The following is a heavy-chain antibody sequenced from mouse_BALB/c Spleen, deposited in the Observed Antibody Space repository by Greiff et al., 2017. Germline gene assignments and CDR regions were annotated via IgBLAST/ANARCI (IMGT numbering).Heavy chain of an antibody. V-gene: IGHV1S135*01. CDR2: IDPSNGGT. CDR3: AGASFLRYFDY. D-gene: IGHD1-1*01. Sequence: VQLQQSGPELVKPGASVKVSCKASGYAFTSYNMYWVKQSHGKSLEWIGYIDPSNGGTSYNQKFKGKATLTVDKSSSTAYMHLNSLTSEDSAVYDCAGASFLRYFDYWGQGTTLTVSS. J-gene: IGHJ2*01. CDR1: GYAFTSYN.